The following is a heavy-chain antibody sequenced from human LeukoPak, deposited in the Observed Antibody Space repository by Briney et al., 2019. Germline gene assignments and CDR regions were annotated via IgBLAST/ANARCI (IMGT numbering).Heavy chain of an antibody. D-gene: IGHD3-16*01. CDR3: AKGDSEGYAIYDS. Sequence: GGSLRLSCAASGLTLRTYAMSWVRQAPGKGLEWVSSLGINGGNTWYADSVRGRFAISGDMSKNTLYLQINSLRVEDTAVYYCAKGDSEGYAIYDSWGQGALVTVSS. CDR2: LGINGGNT. CDR1: GLTLRTYA. V-gene: IGHV3-23*01. J-gene: IGHJ4*02.